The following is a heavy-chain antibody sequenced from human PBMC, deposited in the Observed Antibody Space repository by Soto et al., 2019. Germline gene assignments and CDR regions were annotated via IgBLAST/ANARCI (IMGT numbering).Heavy chain of an antibody. J-gene: IGHJ4*02. V-gene: IGHV3-74*01. CDR1: GFTFSSYW. CDR2: IKSVGSGT. CDR3: ARGYGDRYDGNGYLGRH. D-gene: IGHD3-22*01. Sequence: EVQLVESGGGLIQPGESLTLSCAASGFTFSSYWMHWVRHAPGKGLVWVSRIKSVGSGTYYADSVKGRLTISRDNAKNTLYLQMNSLRVEDTAVYFCARGYGDRYDGNGYLGRHWGQGTLVTVSS.